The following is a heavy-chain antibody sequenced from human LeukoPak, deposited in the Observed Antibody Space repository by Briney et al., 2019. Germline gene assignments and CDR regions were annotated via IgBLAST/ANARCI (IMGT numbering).Heavy chain of an antibody. V-gene: IGHV3-64D*06. CDR3: QTMVTGQRN. Sequence: PGGSLRLSCSASGFTFSSYAMHWVRHAPGKGLEYVSTISNNGAGTYYADSVKGRFTISRDNSKNTLYLQMSSLRTEDTAVYYCQTMVTGQRNWGQGTLVTVSS. J-gene: IGHJ4*02. CDR2: ISNNGAGT. CDR1: GFTFSSYA. D-gene: IGHD4-17*01.